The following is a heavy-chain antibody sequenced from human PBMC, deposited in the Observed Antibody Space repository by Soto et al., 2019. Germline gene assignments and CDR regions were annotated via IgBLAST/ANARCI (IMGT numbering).Heavy chain of an antibody. V-gene: IGHV1-24*01. Sequence: ASVKDSCKVSEYTLTDLSMHWVRQAPGKGLEWMGGFDPEDGETIYAQKFQGRFTMTEDTSTDTAYMELSSLRSEDTAVYYCATLLSTSYLLHWGQGTLVTVSS. CDR2: FDPEDGET. CDR3: ATLLSTSYLLH. J-gene: IGHJ4*02. D-gene: IGHD2-2*01. CDR1: EYTLTDLS.